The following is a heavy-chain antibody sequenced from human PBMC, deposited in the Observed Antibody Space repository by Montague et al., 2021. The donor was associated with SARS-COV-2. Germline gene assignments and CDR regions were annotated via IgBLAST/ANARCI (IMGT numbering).Heavy chain of an antibody. CDR2: IYHSGCT. CDR3: AREFRTYGYGGQYWYFDL. D-gene: IGHD3-10*01. Sequence: SETLSLTCAVSGGSISSSHWWSWVRQPPGKGLEWIGEIYHSGCTNYNPSLKSRVTISIDKSKNQFSLKLSSVTAADTAVYYCAREFRTYGYGGQYWYFDLWGRGTLVTVSS. CDR1: GGSISSSHW. V-gene: IGHV4-4*02. J-gene: IGHJ2*01.